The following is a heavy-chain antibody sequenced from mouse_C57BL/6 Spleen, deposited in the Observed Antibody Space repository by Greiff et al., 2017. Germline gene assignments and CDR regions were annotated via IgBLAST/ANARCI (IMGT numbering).Heavy chain of an antibody. CDR2: IYPGDGDT. J-gene: IGHJ2*01. D-gene: IGHD1-1*01. V-gene: IGHV1-80*01. Sequence: VKLQESGAELVKPGASVKISCKASGYAFSSYWMNWVKQRPGKGLEWIGQIYPGDGDTNYNGKFKGKATLTADKSSSTAYMQLSSLTSEDSAVYFCARGDYGSSYFDYWGQGTTLTVSS. CDR3: ARGDYGSSYFDY. CDR1: GYAFSSYW.